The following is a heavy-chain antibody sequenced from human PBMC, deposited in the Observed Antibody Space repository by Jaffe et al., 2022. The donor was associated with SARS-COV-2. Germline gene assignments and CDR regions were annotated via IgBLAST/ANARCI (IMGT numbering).Heavy chain of an antibody. D-gene: IGHD3-3*01. CDR3: ARTQVRFLEWPIDC. Sequence: QVQLVQSGAEVKKPGASVKASCKASGYSFTSYTIHWVRQAPGQRLEWMGWINPGNGNTKYSQKFQDRVTITRDTSASIVYLELSSLRSEDTAVYFCARTQVRFLEWPIDCWGQGTLVTVSS. J-gene: IGHJ4*02. CDR2: INPGNGNT. V-gene: IGHV1-3*01. CDR1: GYSFTSYT.